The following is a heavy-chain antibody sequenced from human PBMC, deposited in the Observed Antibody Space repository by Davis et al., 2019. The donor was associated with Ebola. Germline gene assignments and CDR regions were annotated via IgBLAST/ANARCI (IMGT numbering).Heavy chain of an antibody. D-gene: IGHD1-26*01. Sequence: GESLKISCAASGFTFSSYAMSWVRQAPGKGLEWVSGISGSGGSTYYADSVKGRFTISRDNSKNTLYLQMNSLRAEDTAIYYCAKDIYSGSSVDFDYGGQGTLVTVSS. CDR2: ISGSGGST. CDR3: AKDIYSGSSVDFDY. J-gene: IGHJ4*02. CDR1: GFTFSSYA. V-gene: IGHV3-23*01.